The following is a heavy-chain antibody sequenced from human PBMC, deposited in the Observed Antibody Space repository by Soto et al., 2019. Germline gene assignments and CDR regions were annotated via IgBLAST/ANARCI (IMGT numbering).Heavy chain of an antibody. CDR3: ARDFGGATWPEY. J-gene: IGHJ4*02. CDR1: VYTFTSYG. V-gene: IGHV1-18*01. CDR2: ISAYNGNT. D-gene: IGHD1-26*01. Sequence: AAVYTFTSYGISWVRQAPGQGLEWMGWISAYNGNTHYAQKLQGRVTMTTDTSTSTAYMELRSLRSDDTAVYYCARDFGGATWPEYGGKGTMVIFYS.